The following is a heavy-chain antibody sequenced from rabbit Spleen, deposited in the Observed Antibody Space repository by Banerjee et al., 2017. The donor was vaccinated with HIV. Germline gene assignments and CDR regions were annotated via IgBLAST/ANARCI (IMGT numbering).Heavy chain of an antibody. V-gene: IGHV1S47*01. J-gene: IGHJ4*01. D-gene: IGHD8-1*01. CDR1: GFDFSTDA. CDR3: ARYGYAGSSYYPLNL. CDR2: IYIGDGST. Sequence: QQQLVESGGGLVQPGGSLKLSCKGSGFDFSTDAMCWVRQAPGKGPEWIACIYIGDGSTYYASWVNGRFSISKTSSTTVTLQMTSLTAADTATYFCARYGYAGSSYYPLNLWGQGTLVTVS.